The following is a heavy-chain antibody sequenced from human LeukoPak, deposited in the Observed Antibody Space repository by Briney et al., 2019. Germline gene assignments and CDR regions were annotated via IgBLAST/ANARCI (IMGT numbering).Heavy chain of an antibody. V-gene: IGHV4-34*01. D-gene: IGHD3-10*01. Sequence: SETLSLTCADYGGSFSGYYWNWIRQPPGKGLEWIGEINHSGSTNYNPSLKSRVTISVDTSKNQFSLKLSSVTAADTAVYYCASFGAGGPPFDYWGQGTLVTVSS. CDR1: GGSFSGYY. CDR2: INHSGST. CDR3: ASFGAGGPPFDY. J-gene: IGHJ4*02.